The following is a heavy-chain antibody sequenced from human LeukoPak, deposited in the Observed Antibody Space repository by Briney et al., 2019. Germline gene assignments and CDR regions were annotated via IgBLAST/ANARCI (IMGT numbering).Heavy chain of an antibody. D-gene: IGHD3-16*01. CDR2: VRGSGGST. CDR1: GFTFNYDA. CDR3: AKDDKGDFYFDY. J-gene: IGHJ4*01. Sequence: GGSLRLSCAASGFTFNYDAISWVRQAPGKGLEWVSSVRGSGGSTYYSDSVRGRFTISRDISKNTVYLQMNSLRAEDTAMYYCAKDDKGDFYFDYWGHGTLVTVSS. V-gene: IGHV3-23*01.